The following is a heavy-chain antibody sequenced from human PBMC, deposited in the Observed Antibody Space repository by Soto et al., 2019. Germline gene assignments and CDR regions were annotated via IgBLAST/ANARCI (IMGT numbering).Heavy chain of an antibody. CDR2: ISGSGGST. Sequence: GGSLRLSCAASGFTFSSYAMSWVRQAPGKGLEWVSAISGSGGSTYYADSVKGRFTISRDNSKNTLYLQMNSLRAEDTAVYYCAKDLKPDYYDSSGLGILDYWGQGXLVTVSS. J-gene: IGHJ4*02. CDR3: AKDLKPDYYDSSGLGILDY. V-gene: IGHV3-23*01. CDR1: GFTFSSYA. D-gene: IGHD3-22*01.